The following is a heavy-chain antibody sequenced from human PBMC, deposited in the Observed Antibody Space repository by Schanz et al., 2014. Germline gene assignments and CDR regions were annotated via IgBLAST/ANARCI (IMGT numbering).Heavy chain of an antibody. CDR1: GGTFSSYT. D-gene: IGHD5-18*01. J-gene: IGHJ3*02. V-gene: IGHV1-69*02. Sequence: QVQLVQSGAEVKKPGPSVKVSCKASGGTFSSYTISWVRQAPGQGLEWMGRIIPSLGLAKYEQKFQDKVTITADTSTTTAYMELSGLRSDDTAVYYCTRGGYSYALSAFDIWGQGTMVTVSS. CDR3: TRGGYSYALSAFDI. CDR2: IIPSLGLA.